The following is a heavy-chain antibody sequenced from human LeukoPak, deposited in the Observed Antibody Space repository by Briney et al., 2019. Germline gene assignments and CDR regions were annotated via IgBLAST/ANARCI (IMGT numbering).Heavy chain of an antibody. CDR3: ARGGSYLSAFDI. D-gene: IGHD1-26*01. J-gene: IGHJ3*02. V-gene: IGHV3-21*04. CDR2: ISTTSTYI. Sequence: GGSLRLSCAASGFTFSSYNMNWVRQAPGKGLDWVSSISTTSTYISYTDSVKGRFTISRDNSKNTLYLQMNSLRAEDTAVYYCARGGSYLSAFDIWGQGTMVTVSS. CDR1: GFTFSSYN.